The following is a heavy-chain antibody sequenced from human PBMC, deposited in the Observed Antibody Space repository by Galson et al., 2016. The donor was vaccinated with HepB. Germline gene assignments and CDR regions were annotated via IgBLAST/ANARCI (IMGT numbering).Heavy chain of an antibody. CDR2: IYYTGST. V-gene: IGHV4-31*03. D-gene: IGHD3-22*01. Sequence: TLSLTCTVSGGSISSGDYYWSWIRQHPGKGLEWIGYIYYTGSTYYNPSLKSRLTISVDTSKNQFSLKLSSVTAADTAVHYCARDRGYYYDSSGYYFPWFDPWGQGTLVTVSS. CDR1: GGSISSGDYY. CDR3: ARDRGYYYDSSGYYFPWFDP. J-gene: IGHJ5*02.